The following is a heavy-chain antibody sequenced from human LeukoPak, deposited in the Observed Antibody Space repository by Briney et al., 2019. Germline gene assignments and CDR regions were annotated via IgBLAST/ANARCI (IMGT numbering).Heavy chain of an antibody. D-gene: IGHD5-18*01. CDR2: FDPEDGET. CDR3: ATRIQLGNVPSPSRNWFEP. CDR1: GYTLTELS. Sequence: ASVKVSCKVSGYTLTELSMHWVRQAPGKGLEWMGGFDPEDGETIYAQKFQGRVTMTEDTSTDTAYMELSSLRSEDTAVYYCATRIQLGNVPSPSRNWFEPWGHLTMVTIFS. V-gene: IGHV1-24*01. J-gene: IGHJ5*02.